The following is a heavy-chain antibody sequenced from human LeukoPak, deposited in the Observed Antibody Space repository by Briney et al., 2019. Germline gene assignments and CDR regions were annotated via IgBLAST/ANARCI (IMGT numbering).Heavy chain of an antibody. CDR3: ARDFHRYCDDCGDYYTTFDI. Sequence: GGSLRLSFAASGFIFSSYSMNWVRQAPGKGLEWVSYISSSSSTIYYADSVKGRFTISRDNAKNSLYLQMNSLRADDTAVYYCARDFHRYCDDCGDYYTTFDIWGQGTMVTVSS. V-gene: IGHV3-48*01. J-gene: IGHJ3*02. D-gene: IGHD3-22*01. CDR2: ISSSSSTI. CDR1: GFIFSSYS.